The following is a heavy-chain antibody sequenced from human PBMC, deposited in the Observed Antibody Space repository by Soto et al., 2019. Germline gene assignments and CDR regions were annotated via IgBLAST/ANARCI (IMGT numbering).Heavy chain of an antibody. CDR1: GGTFSSYA. D-gene: IGHD5-18*01. CDR2: IIPIYGTA. J-gene: IGHJ4*02. CDR3: ARGMWRRLPKSNDRFDY. Sequence: QVQLVQSGAEVKKPGSSVKVSCKASGGTFSSYAISWVRQAPGQGLEWTGGIIPIYGTANYAQKYQGRVRSTAXXTXSXXYMEPSSRRCAETAVYYSARGMWRRLPKSNDRFDYWAKGTLVTVSS. V-gene: IGHV1-69*12.